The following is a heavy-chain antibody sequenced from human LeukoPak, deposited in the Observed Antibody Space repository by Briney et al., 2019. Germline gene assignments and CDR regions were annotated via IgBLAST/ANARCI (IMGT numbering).Heavy chain of an antibody. V-gene: IGHV1-8*01. CDR2: MNPNSGNT. Sequence: ASVTVSFKASVYTFTIYDINWVRQATGQGLEWMGWMNPNSGNTGYAQKFQGRVTMTRNTSISTAYMELSSLRSDDTAVYYCAREMVDSGSYYAAMDVWGKGTTVTVSS. J-gene: IGHJ6*04. CDR3: AREMVDSGSYYAAMDV. CDR1: VYTFTIYD. D-gene: IGHD1-26*01.